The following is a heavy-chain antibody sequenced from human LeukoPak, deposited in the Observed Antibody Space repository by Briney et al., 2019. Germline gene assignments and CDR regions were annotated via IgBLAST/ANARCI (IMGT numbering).Heavy chain of an antibody. CDR2: IIPIFGTA. J-gene: IGHJ4*02. CDR1: GGTFSSYA. Sequence: ASVKVSCKASGGTFSSYAISWVRQAPGQGLEWMGGIIPIFGTANYGQKFQGRVTITADKSTSTAYMELSSLRSEDTAVYYCATRYYDILTGYYEEYYFDYWGQGTLVTVSS. D-gene: IGHD3-9*01. V-gene: IGHV1-69*06. CDR3: ATRYYDILTGYYEEYYFDY.